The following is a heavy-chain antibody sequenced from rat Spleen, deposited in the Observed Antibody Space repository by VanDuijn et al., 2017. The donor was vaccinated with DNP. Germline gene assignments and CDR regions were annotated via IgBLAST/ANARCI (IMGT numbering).Heavy chain of an antibody. V-gene: IGHV5-27*01. J-gene: IGHJ2*01. Sequence: EVQLVESGGGLVQPGRSLKLSCAASGFTFSGYYMAWVRQAPKKGLEWVACMSPTTRSSYYRDSVRGRFTVSRDDATSTLYLQMDSLRSEDTATYYCTRGGTYYFDYWGQGVMVIVSS. CDR3: TRGGTYYFDY. CDR2: MSPTTRSS. CDR1: GFTFSGYY.